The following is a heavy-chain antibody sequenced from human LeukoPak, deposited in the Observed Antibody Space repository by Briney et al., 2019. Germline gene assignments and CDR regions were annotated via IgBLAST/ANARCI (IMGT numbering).Heavy chain of an antibody. D-gene: IGHD2-2*01. CDR2: IYYSGST. CDR3: ARGAPPSHAAMPPKNAFDI. J-gene: IGHJ3*02. Sequence: SETLSLTCTVSGGSISSSDYYWSWIRQPPGKGLEWIGYIYYSGSTSYNPSLKSRITISVDTSKNQFSLKLSSVTAADTAVYYCARGAPPSHAAMPPKNAFDIWGQGTMVTVSS. V-gene: IGHV4-30-4*01. CDR1: GGSISSSDYY.